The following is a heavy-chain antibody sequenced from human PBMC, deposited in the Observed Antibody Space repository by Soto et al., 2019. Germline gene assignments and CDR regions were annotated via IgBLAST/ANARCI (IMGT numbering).Heavy chain of an antibody. J-gene: IGHJ6*02. CDR2: IYYSGST. V-gene: IGHV4-61*01. Sequence: SETLSLTCTFSGGSVSSGSYYWSWIRQPPGKGLEWIGYIYYSGSTNYNPSLKSRVTISVDTSKNQFSLKLSSVTAADTAVYYCARDGITIFGVVTHNPYYYYGMDVWGQGTTVTVSS. CDR1: GGSVSSGSYY. CDR3: ARDGITIFGVVTHNPYYYYGMDV. D-gene: IGHD3-3*01.